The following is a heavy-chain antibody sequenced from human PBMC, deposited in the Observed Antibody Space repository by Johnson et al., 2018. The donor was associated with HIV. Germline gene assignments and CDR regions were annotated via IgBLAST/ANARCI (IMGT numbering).Heavy chain of an antibody. Sequence: VQLVESGGGVVQPGRSLRLSCAASGFTFSSYAMHWVRQAPGKGLEWVSGIGTAGDTYYPGSVKGRFTISRENAKNSLYLQMDSLRAGDTALYYCARAKRDYYGSGGVGAFDIWGQGTMVTVSS. CDR1: GFTFSSYA. CDR2: IGTAGDT. D-gene: IGHD3-10*01. V-gene: IGHV3-13*01. J-gene: IGHJ3*02. CDR3: ARAKRDYYGSGGVGAFDI.